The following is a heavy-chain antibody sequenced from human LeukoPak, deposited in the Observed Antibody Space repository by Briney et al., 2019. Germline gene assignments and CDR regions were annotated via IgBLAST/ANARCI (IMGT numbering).Heavy chain of an antibody. V-gene: IGHV2-5*01. CDR2: IYWNGDK. D-gene: IGHD1-1*01. J-gene: IGHJ4*02. Sequence: SGPTLVHPPQPLTLTCTFSGFSLSTSGVGVGWIRQPPGKALEWLALIYWNGDKRYSPSLKSRLTITKDTSKNQVVLTMTNMDPVDTATYYCAHSEGYIEFDYWGQGTLVTVSS. CDR3: AHSEGYIEFDY. CDR1: GFSLSTSGVG.